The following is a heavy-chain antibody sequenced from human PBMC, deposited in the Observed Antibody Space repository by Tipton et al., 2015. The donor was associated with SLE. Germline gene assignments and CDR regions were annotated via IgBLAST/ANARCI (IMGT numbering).Heavy chain of an antibody. CDR2: VYYSGNT. CDR1: GGSISSYF. J-gene: IGHJ4*02. Sequence: TLSLTCTVSGGSISSYFWSWIRQPPGKGLEWIGYVYYSGNTNYNPSLKSRVTISKDTSRSQFSLQLSSVTAADTAIYYCARAFYYDYWSDYYNDRGHKTYYFDYWGQGTLVTVSS. CDR3: ARAFYYDYWSDYYNDRGHKTYYFDY. V-gene: IGHV4-59*12. D-gene: IGHD3-3*01.